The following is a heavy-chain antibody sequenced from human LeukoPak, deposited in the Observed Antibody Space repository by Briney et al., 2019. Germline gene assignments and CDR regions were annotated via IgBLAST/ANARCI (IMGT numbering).Heavy chain of an antibody. Sequence: GGSLRLSCAASGXTFSSNWMSWVRQAPGRGLEWLANIKEDGSETYYVDSVRGRFTISRDNAKNTLYLEMNSLRAEDTAVYYCARDLFRINDYWGQGTLVTVSS. J-gene: IGHJ4*02. V-gene: IGHV3-7*05. D-gene: IGHD2-21*01. CDR3: ARDLFRINDY. CDR1: GXTFSSNW. CDR2: IKEDGSET.